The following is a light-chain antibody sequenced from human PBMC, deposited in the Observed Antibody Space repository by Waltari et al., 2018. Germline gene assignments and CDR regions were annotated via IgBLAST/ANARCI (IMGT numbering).Light chain of an antibody. CDR3: ASYRSGSTFL. Sequence: QSALTQPPSVSKSLGQSVTISCTGTSSDIGGYNGVSWYQQHSGTAPRLLIYEVSKRPEGVYDHLSGSKADKTASVTIAGLQAEDEADYYCASYRSGSTFLFGGGTRMTVL. CDR2: EVS. CDR1: SSDIGGYNG. J-gene: IGLJ2*01. V-gene: IGLV2-18*02.